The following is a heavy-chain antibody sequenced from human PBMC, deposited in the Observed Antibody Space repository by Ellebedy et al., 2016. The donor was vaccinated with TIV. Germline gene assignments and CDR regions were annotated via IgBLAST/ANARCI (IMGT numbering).Heavy chain of an antibody. Sequence: GESLKISCGASGFTLSSHWMSWVRQAPGKGLEWVANIKQDGSGKKYVDSVKGRFTISRDTARNSVHLQMNSLRAEDTAVYYCARDSSDWPQIDYWGQGTLVTVSS. CDR2: IKQDGSGK. CDR1: GFTLSSHW. CDR3: ARDSSDWPQIDY. V-gene: IGHV3-7*03. J-gene: IGHJ4*02. D-gene: IGHD6-19*01.